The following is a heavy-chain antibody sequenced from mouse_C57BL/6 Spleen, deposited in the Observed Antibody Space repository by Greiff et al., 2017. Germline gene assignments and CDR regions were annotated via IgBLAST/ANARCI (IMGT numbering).Heavy chain of an antibody. V-gene: IGHV1-15*01. CDR2: IDPETGGT. CDR3: TRIDSSGIDY. Sequence: VQLQQSGAELVRPGASVTLSCKASGYTFTDYEMHWVKQTPVHGLEWIGAIDPETGGTAYNQKFKGKAILTADKYSSTAYMELRSLTSEDSAVYYCTRIDSSGIDYWGQGTTLTVSS. J-gene: IGHJ2*01. D-gene: IGHD3-2*02. CDR1: GYTFTDYE.